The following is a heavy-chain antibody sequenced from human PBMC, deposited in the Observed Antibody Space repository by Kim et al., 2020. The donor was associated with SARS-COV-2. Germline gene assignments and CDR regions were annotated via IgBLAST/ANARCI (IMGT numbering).Heavy chain of an antibody. J-gene: IGHJ4*02. V-gene: IGHV3-64D*06. D-gene: IGHD6-25*01. CDR2: T. Sequence: TYYADSVKGRFTISRDKSKNTLYLQMSSLRAEDTAVYYCVKDKRQRFDYWGQGTLVTVSS. CDR3: VKDKRQRFDY.